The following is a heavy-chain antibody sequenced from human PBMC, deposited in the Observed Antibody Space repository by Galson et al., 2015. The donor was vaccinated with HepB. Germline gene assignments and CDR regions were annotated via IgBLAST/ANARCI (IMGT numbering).Heavy chain of an antibody. V-gene: IGHV1-69*13. CDR1: GGTFSSYA. J-gene: IGHJ3*02. Sequence: SVKVSCKASGGTFSSYAISWVRQAPGQGLEWMGGIIPIFGTANYAQKFQGRVTITADESTSTAYMELSSLRSEDTAVYYCARDPGNYGPDAFDIWGQGTMVTVSS. CDR2: IIPIFGTA. CDR3: ARDPGNYGPDAFDI. D-gene: IGHD4-11*01.